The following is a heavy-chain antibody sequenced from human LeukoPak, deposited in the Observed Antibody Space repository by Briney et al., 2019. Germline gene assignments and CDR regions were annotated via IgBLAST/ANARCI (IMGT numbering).Heavy chain of an antibody. D-gene: IGHD4-17*01. CDR2: IYYSGST. V-gene: IGHV4-59*01. Sequence: SETLSLTCTVSGGSINSYYWSWIRQPPGKGLEWIGYIYYSGSTNYNPSLKSRVTISVDTSKNQFSLKLSSVTAADTAVYYCAGTVTPRKYYFDYWGQGTLVTVSS. CDR1: GGSINSYY. CDR3: AGTVTPRKYYFDY. J-gene: IGHJ4*02.